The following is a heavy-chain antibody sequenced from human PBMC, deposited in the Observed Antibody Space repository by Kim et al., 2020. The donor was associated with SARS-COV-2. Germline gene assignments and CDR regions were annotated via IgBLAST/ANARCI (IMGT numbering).Heavy chain of an antibody. CDR1: GGSFSGYY. V-gene: IGHV4-34*01. D-gene: IGHD2-2*01. CDR3: AGQKYCDSTSCPEKHPGYCYGV. Sequence: SETLSLTCAVYGGSFSGYYWSWIRQPPGKGLEWIGEINHSGSTNYNPSLKSRVTISVDTSKNQFSLKLSSVTAADTAVYYFAGQKYCDSTSCPEKHPGYCYGVWGQGTLVTVSS. CDR2: INHSGST. J-gene: IGHJ4*02.